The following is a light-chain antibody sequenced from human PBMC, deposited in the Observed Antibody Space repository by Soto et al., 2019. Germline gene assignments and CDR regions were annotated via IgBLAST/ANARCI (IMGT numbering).Light chain of an antibody. V-gene: IGKV3-20*01. Sequence: DIVLTQSSGPLSLSIGERASLSCRASQSVSSGHLAWYQQKPGQAPRLLIYGASSRATGIPDRFSGSGSGTDFTLTISRLEPEAYAVYYCQQYGHSLWTFGQGTKV. CDR2: GAS. CDR1: QSVSSGH. J-gene: IGKJ1*01. CDR3: QQYGHSLWT.